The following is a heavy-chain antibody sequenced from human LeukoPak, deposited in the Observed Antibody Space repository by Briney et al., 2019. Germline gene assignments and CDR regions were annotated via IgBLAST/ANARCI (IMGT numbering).Heavy chain of an antibody. CDR3: ATNYDYVWGSYRPKPY. Sequence: GGSLRLSCAASGFTFSSYAMSWVRQAPGKGLEWASGISGSGGSTYYADSVKGRFTISRDNSKNTLYLQMNSLRAEDTAVYYCATNYDYVWGSYRPKPYWGQGTLVTVSS. D-gene: IGHD3-16*02. CDR2: ISGSGGST. CDR1: GFTFSSYA. J-gene: IGHJ4*02. V-gene: IGHV3-23*01.